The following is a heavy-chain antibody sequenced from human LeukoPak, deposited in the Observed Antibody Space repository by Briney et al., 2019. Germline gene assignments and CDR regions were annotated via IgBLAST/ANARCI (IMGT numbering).Heavy chain of an antibody. CDR3: TRDWRNKGLDV. V-gene: IGHV3-74*03. CDR1: GFTLSSYW. Sequence: PGVSLRLSCAASGFTLSSYWMHWVRQAPGKGLVWVSCIGGDGSRTEYADSVKGRFTISRDNTRNTLYLQMNGLRAEDTAVYYCTRDWRNKGLDVWGQGTTVTVSS. J-gene: IGHJ6*02. D-gene: IGHD1/OR15-1a*01. CDR2: IGGDGSRT.